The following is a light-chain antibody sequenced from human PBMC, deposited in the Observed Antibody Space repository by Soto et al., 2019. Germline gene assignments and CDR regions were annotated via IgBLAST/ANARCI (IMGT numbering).Light chain of an antibody. CDR1: SSDIGGYNY. Sequence: QSALTQPASVSGSPGQSITISCTGTSSDIGGYNYVSWYQQHPGKAPKLMIYEVCNRPSGVSNRFSGSKSGNTASLTISGLQAEDEADYYCSSYTSSSTWVFGTGTKVTVL. V-gene: IGLV2-14*01. J-gene: IGLJ1*01. CDR2: EVC. CDR3: SSYTSSSTWV.